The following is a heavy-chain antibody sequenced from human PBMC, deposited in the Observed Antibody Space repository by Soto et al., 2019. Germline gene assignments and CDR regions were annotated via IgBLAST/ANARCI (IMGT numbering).Heavy chain of an antibody. CDR2: IIPIFGKA. CDR3: ATDGDCTNGVCPAYYFDY. CDR1: GGTFSSYA. V-gene: IGHV1-69*12. Sequence: QVQLVQSGAEVKKPGSSVKVSCKASGGTFSSYAISWVRQAPGQGLEWMGGIIPIFGKANYAQNFQGRVTITADESTSTAYMELSSLRSEDTAVYYCATDGDCTNGVCPAYYFDYWGQGTLVTVSS. D-gene: IGHD2-8*01. J-gene: IGHJ4*02.